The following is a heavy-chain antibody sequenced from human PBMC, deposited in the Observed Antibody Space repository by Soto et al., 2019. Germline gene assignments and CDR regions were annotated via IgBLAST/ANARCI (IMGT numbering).Heavy chain of an antibody. V-gene: IGHV3-30*18. CDR3: AKDRSRYYYDSSHEY. CDR1: GFTFSSYG. J-gene: IGHJ4*02. D-gene: IGHD3-22*01. CDR2: VSYDGRNK. Sequence: QVHLVESGGGVVQPGRSLRLSCVASGFTFSSYGMHWVRQAPGKGLEWVAVVSYDGRNKYHADSVKGRFTISRDNSKNTLYLKMNSLRTEDTAVYYCAKDRSRYYYDSSHEYWGQGALVTVSS.